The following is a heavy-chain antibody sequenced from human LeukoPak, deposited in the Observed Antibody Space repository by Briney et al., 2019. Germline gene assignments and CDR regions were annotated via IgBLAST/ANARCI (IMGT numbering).Heavy chain of an antibody. Sequence: ASVKVSCKASGYTFTTYDINCVRQATGQGLEWMGWINTNSGKTGYAQNFLGRVTITRDNSIKTAYMELTNLKSDDTAVYYCARVRPGPYNWFDPWGQGTLVTVSS. CDR3: ARVRPGPYNWFDP. CDR1: GYTFTTYD. CDR2: INTNSGKT. J-gene: IGHJ5*02. D-gene: IGHD3-10*01. V-gene: IGHV1-8*02.